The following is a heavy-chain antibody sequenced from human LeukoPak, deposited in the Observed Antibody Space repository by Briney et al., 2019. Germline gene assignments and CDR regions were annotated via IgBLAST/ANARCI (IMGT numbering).Heavy chain of an antibody. CDR3: ARPHSSGWYDAFDI. CDR1: GGPITSYY. Sequence: SETLSLTCSVSGGPITSYYWSWIRQPPGKGLEWIGYINYSGSTNYNPPLKSRVTISLDTPKNQFSLKLSSVTAADTAVYYCARPHSSGWYDAFDIWGQGTMVTVSS. D-gene: IGHD6-13*01. V-gene: IGHV4-59*01. J-gene: IGHJ3*02. CDR2: INYSGST.